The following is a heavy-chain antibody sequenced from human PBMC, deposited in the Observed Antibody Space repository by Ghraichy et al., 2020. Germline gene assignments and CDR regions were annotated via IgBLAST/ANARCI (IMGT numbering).Heavy chain of an antibody. V-gene: IGHV4-59*01. CDR3: ARMNSGHPDYYFDY. J-gene: IGHJ4*02. Sequence: SETLSLTCTVSGGSISSYYWSWIRQPPGKGLDWIGYIYHTGSTNYNPSLKSRVTISVDTSKNQFSLKLSSVTAADTAVYYCARMNSGHPDYYFDYWGQGTLVTVSS. CDR1: GGSISSYY. CDR2: IYHTGST. D-gene: IGHD5-12*01.